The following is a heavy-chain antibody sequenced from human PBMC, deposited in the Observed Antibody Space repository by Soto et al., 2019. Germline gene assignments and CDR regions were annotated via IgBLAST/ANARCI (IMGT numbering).Heavy chain of an antibody. J-gene: IGHJ4*02. V-gene: IGHV3-23*01. CDR1: GFTFSSYA. Sequence: GGSLRLSCAASGFTFSSYAMSWVRQAPGKGLEWVSAISGSGGSTYYADSVKGRFTISRDNSKNTLYLQMNSLRAEDTAVYYCAKDIRPYGGNSGPTYYFDYWGQGTLVTVSS. D-gene: IGHD4-17*01. CDR2: ISGSGGST. CDR3: AKDIRPYGGNSGPTYYFDY.